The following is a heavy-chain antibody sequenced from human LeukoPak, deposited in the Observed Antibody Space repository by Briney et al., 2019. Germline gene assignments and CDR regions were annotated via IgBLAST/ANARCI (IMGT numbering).Heavy chain of an antibody. CDR1: GGSISSSSYY. D-gene: IGHD3-22*01. Sequence: SETLSLTCIVSGGSISSSSYYWGWIRQPPGKGLEWIGSIYYSGSTYYNPSLKSRVTISVDTSKNQFSLKLSSVTAADTAVYYCARGNYYDSGGYHGGWFDPWGQGTLVIVSS. V-gene: IGHV4-39*07. J-gene: IGHJ5*02. CDR2: IYYSGST. CDR3: ARGNYYDSGGYHGGWFDP.